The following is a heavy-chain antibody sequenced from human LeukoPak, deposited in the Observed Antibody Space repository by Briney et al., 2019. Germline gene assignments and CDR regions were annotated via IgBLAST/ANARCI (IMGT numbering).Heavy chain of an antibody. CDR2: FHYSGST. CDR1: GASVSNYY. Sequence: SETLSLTCRVSGASVSNYYWSWIRQSPGKGLEWIGFFHYSGSTNYNPSLNSRVTTSIDTSMNQLSLTLVSVTAADTAVYFCARHHDGGPKLRLDFWGLGALVTVSS. D-gene: IGHD2-15*01. CDR3: ARHHDGGPKLRLDF. V-gene: IGHV4-59*08. J-gene: IGHJ4*02.